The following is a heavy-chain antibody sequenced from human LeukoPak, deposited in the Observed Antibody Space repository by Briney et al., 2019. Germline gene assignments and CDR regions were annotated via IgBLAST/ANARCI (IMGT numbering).Heavy chain of an antibody. CDR3: AKDLTTGTLSFDY. V-gene: IGHV3-33*06. Sequence: GGSLRLSCAASGFTFSSYGMHWVRQPPGKGLEWVAVIWYDGSNKYYADSVKGRFTISRDNSKNTLYLQMNSLRAEDTAVCYCAKDLTTGTLSFDYWGQGTLVTVSS. CDR1: GFTFSSYG. CDR2: IWYDGSNK. J-gene: IGHJ4*02. D-gene: IGHD1-1*01.